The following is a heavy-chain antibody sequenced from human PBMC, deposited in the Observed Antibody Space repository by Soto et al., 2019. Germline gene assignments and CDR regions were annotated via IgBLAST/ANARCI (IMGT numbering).Heavy chain of an antibody. CDR3: AKHPHGLNYDFWSGYYPLDYYYGMDV. Sequence: PGGSLRLSCAASGFTFSSYAMSWVRQAPGKGLEWVSAISGSGGSTYYADSVKGRFTISRDNSKNTLYLQMNSLRAEDTAVYYCAKHPHGLNYDFWSGYYPLDYYYGMDVWGQGTTVTVSS. J-gene: IGHJ6*02. V-gene: IGHV3-23*01. D-gene: IGHD3-3*01. CDR1: GFTFSSYA. CDR2: ISGSGGST.